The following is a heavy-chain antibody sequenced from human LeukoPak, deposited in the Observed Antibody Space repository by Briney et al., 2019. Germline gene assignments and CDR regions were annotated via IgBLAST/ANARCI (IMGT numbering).Heavy chain of an antibody. Sequence: HAGGSLRLSCAASGFTFSNRAMTWVRQAPGKGLEWVSSVSDSGSNTYYADSVKGRFTISRDNSKNTLYLQMNSLRAEDTAIYYCAKVQTIFDYYGMDVWGQGTTVTVSS. D-gene: IGHD3-10*02. CDR3: AKVQTIFDYYGMDV. CDR2: VSDSGSNT. V-gene: IGHV3-23*01. J-gene: IGHJ6*02. CDR1: GFTFSNRA.